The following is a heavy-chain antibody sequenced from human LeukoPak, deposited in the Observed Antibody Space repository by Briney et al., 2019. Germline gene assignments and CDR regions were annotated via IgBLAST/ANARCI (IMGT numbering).Heavy chain of an antibody. CDR3: AIGGDSTTSCYRCFDY. D-gene: IGHD2-2*02. J-gene: IGHJ4*02. Sequence: GESLKISCKGSGYRFTNYWIGWVRQMPGKGLEWMGLIYPNDSDTRYSPSFQGQVTISADKSISTAYLQWSSLKASDTAMYYCAIGGDSTTSCYRCFDYWGQGTLVTVSS. CDR2: IYPNDSDT. CDR1: GYRFTNYW. V-gene: IGHV5-51*01.